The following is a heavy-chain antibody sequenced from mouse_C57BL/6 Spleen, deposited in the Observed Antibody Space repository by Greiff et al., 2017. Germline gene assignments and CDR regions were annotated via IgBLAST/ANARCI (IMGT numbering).Heavy chain of an antibody. Sequence: VQRVESGAELVKPGASVKLSCKASGYTFTEYTIHWVKQRSGQGLEWIGWYYPGSGSIKYNEKFKDKATLTADKSSSTVYMELSRLTSEDSAVYFGARHERLRYYFDYWGQGTTLTVSS. V-gene: IGHV1-62-2*01. CDR2: YYPGSGSI. D-gene: IGHD1-1*01. CDR1: GYTFTEYT. J-gene: IGHJ2*01. CDR3: ARHERLRYYFDY.